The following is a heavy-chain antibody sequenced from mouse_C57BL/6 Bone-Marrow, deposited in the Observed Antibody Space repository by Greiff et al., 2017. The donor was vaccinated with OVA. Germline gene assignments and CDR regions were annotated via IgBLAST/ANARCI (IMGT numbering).Heavy chain of an antibody. Sequence: QVQLQQPGAELVKPGASVKLSCKASGYTFTSYWMHWVKQRPGQGLEWIGMIHPNSGSTNYNEKFKSKATLTVDKSSNTAYLQLSSLTSEDTAVYYCARWWSFAMDYWGQGTSVTVSS. CDR2: IHPNSGST. J-gene: IGHJ4*01. CDR1: GYTFTSYW. V-gene: IGHV1-64*01. D-gene: IGHD1-1*02. CDR3: ARWWSFAMDY.